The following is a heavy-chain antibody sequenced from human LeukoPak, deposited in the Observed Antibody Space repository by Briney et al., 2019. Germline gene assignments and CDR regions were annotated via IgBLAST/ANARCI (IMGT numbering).Heavy chain of an antibody. CDR2: IYCSGST. CDR3: ARTGSTVTMLYPFDH. D-gene: IGHD4-17*01. J-gene: IGHJ4*02. Sequence: SETLSLTCTVSGGSIRSYYWSWIRQPPGKGLEWIGYIYCSGSTDYNPSLKSRVSISVDTSKNQFSLKLSSVTAADTAVYYCARTGSTVTMLYPFDHWGQGTLVTVSS. CDR1: GGSIRSYY. V-gene: IGHV4-59*01.